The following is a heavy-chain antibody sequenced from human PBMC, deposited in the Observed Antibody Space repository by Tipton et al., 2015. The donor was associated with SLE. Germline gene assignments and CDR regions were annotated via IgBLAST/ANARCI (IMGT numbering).Heavy chain of an antibody. D-gene: IGHD6-19*01. V-gene: IGHV4-4*02. CDR3: ARGLGTYSSGWRYYYYMDV. Sequence: TLSLTCAVSGGSISSSNWWSWVRQSPGKGLQWIGEIYHSGNTNFNPSLKSRVTISVDKSKNQFTLKLSSVTAADTAVYYCARGLGTYSSGWRYYYYMDVWGKGTTVTVSS. J-gene: IGHJ6*03. CDR2: IYHSGNT. CDR1: GGSISSSNW.